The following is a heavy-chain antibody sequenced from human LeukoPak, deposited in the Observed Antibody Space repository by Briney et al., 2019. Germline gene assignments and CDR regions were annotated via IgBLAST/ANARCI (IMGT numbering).Heavy chain of an antibody. Sequence: GSLRLSCAASGFTFSSYEMNWVRQAPGKGLEWVSYISSSGSTIYYADSVKGRFTISRDNAKNSLYLQMNSLRAEDTAAYYCARDDSIMDTAMAAYYYYYGMDVWGKGTTVTVSS. V-gene: IGHV3-48*03. CDR2: ISSSGSTI. CDR3: ARDDSIMDTAMAAYYYYYGMDV. D-gene: IGHD5-18*01. J-gene: IGHJ6*04. CDR1: GFTFSSYE.